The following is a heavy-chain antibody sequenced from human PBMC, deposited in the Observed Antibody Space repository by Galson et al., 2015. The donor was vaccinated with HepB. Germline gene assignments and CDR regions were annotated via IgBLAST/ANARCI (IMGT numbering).Heavy chain of an antibody. D-gene: IGHD1-1*01. Sequence: SLRLSCATSGFTFRRLGMTWVRQAAGKGLECVAAISMSGGSTDYADSVKGRFTTSRDNSNNMLYLQMNNLRVEDTAVYYCARGTTSIDYWGQGTQVSVSS. V-gene: IGHV3-23*01. J-gene: IGHJ4*02. CDR2: ISMSGGST. CDR3: ARGTTSIDY. CDR1: GFTFRRLG.